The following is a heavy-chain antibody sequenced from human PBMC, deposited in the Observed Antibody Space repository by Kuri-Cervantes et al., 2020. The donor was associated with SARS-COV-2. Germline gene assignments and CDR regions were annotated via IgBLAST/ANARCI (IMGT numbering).Heavy chain of an antibody. D-gene: IGHD4-17*01. Sequence: AVKVSCKASGGTFSSYAISWVRQAPGQGLEWMGGFIPILGIANYAQKFQGRVTITADKSTSTAYMELSSLRSEDTAVYYCARSGKRTTVTTLGYWGQGTLVTVSS. V-gene: IGHV1-69*10. CDR1: GGTFSSYA. J-gene: IGHJ4*02. CDR3: ARSGKRTTVTTLGY. CDR2: FIPILGIA.